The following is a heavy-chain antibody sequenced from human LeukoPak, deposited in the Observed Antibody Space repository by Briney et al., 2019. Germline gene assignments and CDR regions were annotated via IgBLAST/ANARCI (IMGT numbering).Heavy chain of an antibody. CDR2: INHGGST. Sequence: SETLSLTCAVYGGSFSGYYWSWIRQPPGKGLEWIGEINHGGSTNYNPSLKSRVTISVDTSKNQFSLKLSSVTAADTAVYYCASLDAFDIWGQGTMVTVSS. CDR1: GGSFSGYY. V-gene: IGHV4-34*01. CDR3: ASLDAFDI. J-gene: IGHJ3*02.